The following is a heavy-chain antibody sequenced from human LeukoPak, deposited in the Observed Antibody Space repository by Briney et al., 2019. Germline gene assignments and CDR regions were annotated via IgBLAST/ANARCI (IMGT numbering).Heavy chain of an antibody. CDR2: IRNKANNYAT. J-gene: IGHJ4*02. D-gene: IGHD6-6*01. Sequence: GGSLRLSCAASGFTLSVSAMYWVRQASGKGLEWVGRIRNKANNYATAYAASLKGRFTISRDDSKSTAYLQMNSLETEDTAMYYCTYTSSSGVVYWGQGTLVTVSS. CDR3: TYTSSSGVVY. V-gene: IGHV3-73*01. CDR1: GFTLSVSA.